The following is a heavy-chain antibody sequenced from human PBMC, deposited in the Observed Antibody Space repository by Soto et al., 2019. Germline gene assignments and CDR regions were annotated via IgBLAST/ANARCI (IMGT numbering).Heavy chain of an antibody. V-gene: IGHV4-59*13. D-gene: IGHD3-10*01. J-gene: IGHJ5*02. CDR2: IYYTGNT. CDR1: GGSISTYY. CDR3: ARAQSFEFHHRFDP. Sequence: SETLSLTCTVTGGSISTYYWSWIRQPPGKGLEWIGHIYYTGNTNYNPSLKSRVTISVDTSTNRFSLRLRSVSAADTAVYYCARAQSFEFHHRFDPWGQGTLVTVSS.